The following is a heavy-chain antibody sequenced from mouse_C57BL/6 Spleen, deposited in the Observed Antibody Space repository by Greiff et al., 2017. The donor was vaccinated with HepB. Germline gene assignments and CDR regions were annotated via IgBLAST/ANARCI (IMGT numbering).Heavy chain of an antibody. CDR2: IYPGNSDT. D-gene: IGHD2-4*01. CDR1: GYTFTSYW. J-gene: IGHJ2*01. V-gene: IGHV1-5*01. Sequence: VQLQQSGTVLARPGASVKMSCKTSGYTFTSYWMHWVKQRPGQGLEWIGAIYPGNSDTSYNQKFKGKAKLTAVTSASTAYMELSSLTNEDSAVYYCTGYYDYDGGYFDYWGQGTTLTVSS. CDR3: TGYYDYDGGYFDY.